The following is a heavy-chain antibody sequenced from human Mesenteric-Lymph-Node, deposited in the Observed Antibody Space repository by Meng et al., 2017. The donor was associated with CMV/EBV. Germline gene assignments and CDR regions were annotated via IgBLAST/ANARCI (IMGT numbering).Heavy chain of an antibody. CDR1: GGSISSSSYY. Sequence: GSLRLSCTVSGGSISSSSYYWGWIRQPPGKGLEWIGYIYYSGSTNYNPSLKSRVTISVDTSKNQFSLKLSSVTAADTAVYYCARQSDCGGDCYSFDYWGQGTLVTVSS. J-gene: IGHJ4*02. D-gene: IGHD2-21*01. V-gene: IGHV4-61*05. CDR2: IYYSGST. CDR3: ARQSDCGGDCYSFDY.